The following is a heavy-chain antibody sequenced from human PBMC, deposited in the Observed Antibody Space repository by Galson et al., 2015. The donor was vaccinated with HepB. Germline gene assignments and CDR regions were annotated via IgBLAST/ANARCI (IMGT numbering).Heavy chain of an antibody. D-gene: IGHD4-23*01. CDR1: GFTVGASY. Sequence: SLRLSCAASGFTVGASYMSWVRQAPGKGLEWVSVIYAGGSIYYADFAKGRFSISRDNSKNTLYLQMSGLRAEDTAVYYCARAGHYGGKGNWFDSWGQGTLVTVSS. CDR3: ARAGHYGGKGNWFDS. J-gene: IGHJ5*01. V-gene: IGHV3-66*02. CDR2: IYAGGSI.